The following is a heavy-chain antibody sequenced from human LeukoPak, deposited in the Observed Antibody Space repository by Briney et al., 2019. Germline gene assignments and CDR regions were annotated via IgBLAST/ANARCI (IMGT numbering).Heavy chain of an antibody. J-gene: IGHJ4*02. CDR3: AKDSRTGALDY. V-gene: IGHV3-30*18. CDR1: GFSFSTQR. D-gene: IGHD3-10*01. CDR2: ISYDGSNK. Sequence: PGGSLRLSCAASGFSFSTQRMHWVRQAPGKGLEWVAVISYDGSNKYYADSVKGRFTISRDNSKNTLYLQMNSLRAEDTAVYYCAKDSRTGALDYWGQGTLVTVSS.